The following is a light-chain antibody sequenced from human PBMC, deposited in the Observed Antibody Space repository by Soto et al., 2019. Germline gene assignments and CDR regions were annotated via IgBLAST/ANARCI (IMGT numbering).Light chain of an antibody. CDR2: GDY. CDR3: QSYDRSLSGFG. V-gene: IGLV1-40*01. Sequence: QSVLTQPPSVSGTPEQRVTISCTGRSSNLGADYDVHGYQPPQGTAPSLLIFGDYNRPPGVHDRISGSTSGTSASLAITGLQADDEADYYCQSYDRSLSGFGFGTGTKVTVL. CDR1: SSNLGADYD. J-gene: IGLJ1*01.